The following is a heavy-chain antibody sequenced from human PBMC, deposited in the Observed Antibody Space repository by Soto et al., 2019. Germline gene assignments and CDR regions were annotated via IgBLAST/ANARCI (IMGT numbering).Heavy chain of an antibody. J-gene: IGHJ4*02. Sequence: EVQLVQSGGGLVQPGGSLGLSCTASGFTFSSYSMTWVRLSPGKGLEWVSAASGRGDRTYYADSVSGRFTISRDNSKNTLFPQMNNLRVKDKAIYYCAKDLGTGWEHYQLFDYWGQGVRVNVSS. CDR3: AKDLGTGWEHYQLFDY. CDR2: ASGRGDRT. D-gene: IGHD1-26*01. CDR1: GFTFSSYS. V-gene: IGHV3-23*04.